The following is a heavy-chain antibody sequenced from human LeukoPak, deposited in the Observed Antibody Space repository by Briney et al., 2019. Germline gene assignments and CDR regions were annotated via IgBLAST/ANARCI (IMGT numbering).Heavy chain of an antibody. CDR2: IYHSGST. Sequence: SGTLSLTCAVSGGSISSSNWWSWVRQPPGKGLEWIGEIYHSGSTNYNPSLKSRVTISVDTSKNQFSLKLSSVTAAVTAVYYCASGTYYDFWSGYPRGYYFDYWGQGTLVTVSS. CDR3: ASGTYYDFWSGYPRGYYFDY. V-gene: IGHV4-4*02. D-gene: IGHD3-3*01. CDR1: GGSISSSNW. J-gene: IGHJ4*02.